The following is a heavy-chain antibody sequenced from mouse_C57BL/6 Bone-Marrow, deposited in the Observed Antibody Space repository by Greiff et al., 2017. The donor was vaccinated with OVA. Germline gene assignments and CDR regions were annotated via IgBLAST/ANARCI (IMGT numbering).Heavy chain of an antibody. CDR3: ARPSYYGSSYDWYFDV. J-gene: IGHJ1*03. CDR2: INPNNGGT. Sequence: EVQLQQSGPELVKPGASVKISCKASGYTFTDYYMNWVKQSHGKSLEWIGDINPNNGGTSYNQKFKGKATLTVDKSSSTAYMELRSLTSEDSAVYYCARPSYYGSSYDWYFDVWGTGTTVTVSS. D-gene: IGHD1-1*01. V-gene: IGHV1-26*01. CDR1: GYTFTDYY.